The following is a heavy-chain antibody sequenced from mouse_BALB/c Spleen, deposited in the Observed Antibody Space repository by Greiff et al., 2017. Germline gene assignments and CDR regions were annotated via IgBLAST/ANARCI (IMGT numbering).Heavy chain of an antibody. CDR3: ARSTATWEYGMDY. J-gene: IGHJ4*01. D-gene: IGHD1-2*01. Sequence: QVQLKQSGAELVRPGVSVKISCKGSGYTFTDYAMHWVKQSHAKSLEWIGVISTYYGDASYNQKFKGKATMTVDKSSSTAYMELARLTSEDSAIYYCARSTATWEYGMDYWGQGTSVTVSS. CDR2: ISTYYGDA. CDR1: GYTFTDYA. V-gene: IGHV1S137*01.